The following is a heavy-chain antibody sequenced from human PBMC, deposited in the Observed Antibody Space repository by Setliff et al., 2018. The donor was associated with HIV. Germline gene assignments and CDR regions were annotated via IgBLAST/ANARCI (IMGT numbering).Heavy chain of an antibody. CDR1: GGSISSSSYY. V-gene: IGHV4-39*07. J-gene: IGHJ6*03. Sequence: KPSETLSLTCTVSGGSISSSSYYWGWIRQPPGKGLEWIGSIYYSGSTYYNPSLKSRVTMSIDTSKNQFSLKLRSVTAADTAVYYCARVGASGVPSTMDYYYYMDVWGKGTTVTVS. CDR3: ARVGASGVPSTMDYYYYMDV. CDR2: IYYSGST. D-gene: IGHD3-10*01.